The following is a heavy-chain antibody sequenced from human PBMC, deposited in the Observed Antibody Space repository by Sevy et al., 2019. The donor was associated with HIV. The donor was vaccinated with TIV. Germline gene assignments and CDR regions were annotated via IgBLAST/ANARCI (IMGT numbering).Heavy chain of an antibody. V-gene: IGHV4-59*08. CDR3: AGGAVVIGTAATPVLDF. CDR1: DDSINSYY. J-gene: IGHJ4*02. D-gene: IGHD2-2*01. Sequence: SETLSLTCSVSDDSINSYYWSWIRQPPGKGLEWIGYIYNNIGSTSYNPSLTCRVTISVDTSKNQFSLKLTSVTAADTAVYYCAGGAVVIGTAATPVLDFWGLGSLVTVSS. CDR2: IYNNIGST.